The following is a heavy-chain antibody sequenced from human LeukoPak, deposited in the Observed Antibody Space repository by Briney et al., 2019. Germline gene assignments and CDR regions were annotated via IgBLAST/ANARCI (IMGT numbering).Heavy chain of an antibody. V-gene: IGHV4-34*01. Sequence: SETLSLTCAVYGGSFSGYYWSWIRQPPGKGLEWIGEINHSGSTNYNPSLKSRVTISVDTSKNQFSLKLSSVTAADTAVHYCARGVAMMVVWGKGTTVTVSS. CDR2: INHSGST. J-gene: IGHJ6*04. CDR1: GGSFSGYY. D-gene: IGHD2-2*01. CDR3: ARGVAMMVV.